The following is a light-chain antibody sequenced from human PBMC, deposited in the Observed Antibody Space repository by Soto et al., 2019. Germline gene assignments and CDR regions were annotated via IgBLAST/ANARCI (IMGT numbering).Light chain of an antibody. CDR1: QSISSW. CDR3: HQYGNTLWT. J-gene: IGKJ1*01. V-gene: IGKV1-5*01. CDR2: GAS. Sequence: DIQMTQSPSTLSASVGDSVTITCRASQSISSWLAWYQQKPGQAPRLLIHGASDRGTGTPDRFSGSGSGTDVTLTISRLEPEDFAVYYCHQYGNTLWTFGQGTKVDIK.